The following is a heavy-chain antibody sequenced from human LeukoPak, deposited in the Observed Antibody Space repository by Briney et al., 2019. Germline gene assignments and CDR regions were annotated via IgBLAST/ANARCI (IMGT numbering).Heavy chain of an antibody. V-gene: IGHV3-11*01. D-gene: IGHD6-19*01. CDR1: GFTFSAYH. CDR2: ISPGGDII. CDR3: ASGRDIAVAGSGGYFDY. Sequence: GGSLRLSCAASGFTFSAYHMNWIRQAPGKGLEWVSYISPGGDIIYFADYVKGRFTISRDNAKNSLFLQMNSLTAEDTAVYYCASGRDIAVAGSGGYFDYWGQGTLVTVSS. J-gene: IGHJ4*02.